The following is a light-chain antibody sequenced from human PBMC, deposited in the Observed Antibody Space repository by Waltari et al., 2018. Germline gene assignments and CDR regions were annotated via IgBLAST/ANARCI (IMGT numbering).Light chain of an antibody. CDR3: QQYFITPGT. J-gene: IGKJ2*02. V-gene: IGKV4-1*01. Sequence: DIVMTKSPDSLAVSLGERATINCKSSQTVLYSSSNKNYLSWYQQKPGQPPKLLIYWASTRESGVPDRFSGSGSGTDFTLTISSLQAEDVAVYYCQQYFITPGTFGQGTKLEIK. CDR1: QTVLYSSSNKNY. CDR2: WAS.